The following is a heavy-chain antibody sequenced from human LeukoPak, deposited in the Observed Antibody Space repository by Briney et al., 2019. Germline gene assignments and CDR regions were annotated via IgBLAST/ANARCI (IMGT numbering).Heavy chain of an antibody. Sequence: GGSLRLSCAASGFTFSSYSMNWVRQAPGKGLEWVSSISSSSSYIYYADSVKGRFTISRDNAKDSLYLQMNSLRAEDTAVYYCARDSAGGAIVVVPAAMRGVDWFDPWGQGTLVTVSS. CDR2: ISSSSSYI. CDR1: GFTFSSYS. V-gene: IGHV3-21*01. D-gene: IGHD2-2*01. CDR3: ARDSAGGAIVVVPAAMRGVDWFDP. J-gene: IGHJ5*02.